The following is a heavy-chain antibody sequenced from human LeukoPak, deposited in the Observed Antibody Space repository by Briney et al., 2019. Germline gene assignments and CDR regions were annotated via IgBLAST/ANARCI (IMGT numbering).Heavy chain of an antibody. J-gene: IGHJ4*02. Sequence: KPSETLSPTCAVYGGSFSEYDWSWIRQPPGKGLEWIAEINHSGSTNYNPSLKSRVTISVDTSKTQFSLKLSSVTAADTAVYYCARGPRGLGMAGTFDYWGQGTLVTVSS. V-gene: IGHV4-34*01. CDR1: GGSFSEYD. D-gene: IGHD6-19*01. CDR3: ARGPRGLGMAGTFDY. CDR2: INHSGST.